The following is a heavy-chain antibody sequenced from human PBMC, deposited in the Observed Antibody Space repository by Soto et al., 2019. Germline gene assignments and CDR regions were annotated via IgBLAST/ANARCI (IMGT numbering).Heavy chain of an antibody. Sequence: SQTLSLTFAISGDSVSSNSAAWNWIRQSPSRGLEWLGRTYYRSKWYNDYAVSVKSRITINPDTSKNQFSLQLNSVTPEDTAVYYCARDPGYSSGWYAAYYYYYYGMDVWGQGTTVTVSS. J-gene: IGHJ6*02. CDR2: TYYRSKWYN. V-gene: IGHV6-1*01. CDR1: GDSVSSNSAA. CDR3: ARDPGYSSGWYAAYYYYYYGMDV. D-gene: IGHD6-19*01.